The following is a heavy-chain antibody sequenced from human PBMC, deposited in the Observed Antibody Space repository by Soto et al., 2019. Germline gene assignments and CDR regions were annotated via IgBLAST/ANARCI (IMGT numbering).Heavy chain of an antibody. CDR3: ARVGEAYYGSGTPMVA. CDR1: GGTFSSYA. D-gene: IGHD3-10*01. Sequence: QVQVVRSGAEVKKPGSSVKVSCKASGGTFSSYAISWVRQAPGQGLEWMGGIIPIFGTANYAQKFQGRVTITADESTSTAYMELSSLRSEDTAVYYCARVGEAYYGSGTPMVAWGQGTLVTVSS. V-gene: IGHV1-69*12. J-gene: IGHJ5*02. CDR2: IIPIFGTA.